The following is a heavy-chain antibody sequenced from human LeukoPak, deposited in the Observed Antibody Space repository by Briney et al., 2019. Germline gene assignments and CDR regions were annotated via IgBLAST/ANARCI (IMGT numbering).Heavy chain of an antibody. Sequence: AGSLRLSCAASGFTFSSYWMRWVRQAPGKGLEWVANIKQDESENNYMDFVRGRFTVSRDNAGNALFLQMNSLRVEDTAVYYCAREGTPYSSDYWGQGTLVTVSS. CDR3: AREGTPYSSDY. V-gene: IGHV3-7*01. D-gene: IGHD6-13*01. CDR1: GFTFSSYW. CDR2: IKQDESEN. J-gene: IGHJ4*02.